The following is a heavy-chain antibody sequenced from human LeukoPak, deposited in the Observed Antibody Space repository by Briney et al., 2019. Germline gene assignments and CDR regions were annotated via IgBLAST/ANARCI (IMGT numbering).Heavy chain of an antibody. CDR1: GFTFSSYE. Sequence: GGSLRLSCAASGFTFSSYEMNWVRQAPGKGLEWVSYISSSGSTIYYADSVKGRFTISRDNAKNSLYLQMNSLRPEDTAVYYCARGEPLWFDPWGQGTLVTVSS. CDR3: ARGEPLWFDP. V-gene: IGHV3-48*03. D-gene: IGHD1-14*01. J-gene: IGHJ5*02. CDR2: ISSSGSTI.